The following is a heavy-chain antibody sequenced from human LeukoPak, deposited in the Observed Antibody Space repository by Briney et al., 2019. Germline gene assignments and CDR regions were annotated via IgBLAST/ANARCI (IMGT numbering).Heavy chain of an antibody. Sequence: SETLSLTCTVSGGSISSSSYYWGWIRQPPGKGLEWIGYIYDSGSTNYNPSLKSRVTISVDTSKNQFSLKLSSVTAADTAVYYCACLTTADAFDIWGQGTMVTVSS. J-gene: IGHJ3*02. D-gene: IGHD3-22*01. CDR3: ACLTTADAFDI. CDR1: GGSISSSSYY. V-gene: IGHV4-61*05. CDR2: IYDSGST.